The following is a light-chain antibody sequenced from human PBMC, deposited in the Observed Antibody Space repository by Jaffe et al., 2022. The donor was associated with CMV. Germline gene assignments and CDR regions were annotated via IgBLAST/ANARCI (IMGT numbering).Light chain of an antibody. CDR2: ANN. CDR3: QSYDSDSWT. Sequence: NFILTQPHSVSESPGKTVTISCTRSSGSIASNYVQWYQQRPGSAPTTVIYANNQRPSGVPDRFSGSIDRSSNSASLTISGLKTEDEADYYCQSYDSDSWTFGGGTKLTVL. CDR1: SGSIASNY. J-gene: IGLJ3*02. V-gene: IGLV6-57*04.